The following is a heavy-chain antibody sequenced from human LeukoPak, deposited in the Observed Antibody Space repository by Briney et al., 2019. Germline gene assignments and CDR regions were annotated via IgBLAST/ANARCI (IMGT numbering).Heavy chain of an antibody. CDR1: GFTFSSYS. V-gene: IGHV3-21*01. J-gene: IGHJ4*02. D-gene: IGHD6-13*01. CDR2: ISSSGTYK. Sequence: GGSLRLSCAVSGFTFSSYSMSWVRQAPGKGLEWVSSISSSGTYKYYADSVKGRFTISRDNAKNSLYLQMNSLRAEDTAVYYCARIGAGSSRDYWGQGTLVTVSS. CDR3: ARIGAGSSRDY.